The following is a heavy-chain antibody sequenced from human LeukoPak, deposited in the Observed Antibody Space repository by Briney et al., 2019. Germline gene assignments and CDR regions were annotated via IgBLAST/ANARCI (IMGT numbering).Heavy chain of an antibody. CDR2: ISGSDGST. J-gene: IGHJ4*02. Sequence: HGGSLRLSCAASGFTFRSYAMGWVRQAPGKGLEWVSSISGSDGSTYYADSVKGRFTISRDNSKNTVYLQMNSLRAEDTAVYYCAKKYSGSYLSDFDSWGQGTLVTVSS. V-gene: IGHV3-23*01. CDR1: GFTFRSYA. D-gene: IGHD1-26*01. CDR3: AKKYSGSYLSDFDS.